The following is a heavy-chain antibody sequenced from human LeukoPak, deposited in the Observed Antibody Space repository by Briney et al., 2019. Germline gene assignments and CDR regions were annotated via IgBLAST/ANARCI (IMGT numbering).Heavy chain of an antibody. CDR1: GGSISSGGCS. CDR2: IYHSGST. D-gene: IGHD3-3*01. V-gene: IGHV4-30-2*01. J-gene: IGHJ5*02. Sequence: SQTLSLTCAVSGGSISSGGCSWSWIRQPPGKGLEWIGYIYHSGSTYYNPSLKSRVTISVDRSKNQFSLKLSSVTAADTAVYYCARLYYDFWSGYYTDVSWFDPWGQGTLVTVSS. CDR3: ARLYYDFWSGYYTDVSWFDP.